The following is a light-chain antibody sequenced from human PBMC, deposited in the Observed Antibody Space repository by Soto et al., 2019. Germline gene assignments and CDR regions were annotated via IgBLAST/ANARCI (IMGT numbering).Light chain of an antibody. CDR3: SSYTSSSTRV. CDR1: SSDVGGYNY. J-gene: IGLJ3*02. Sequence: LTQPASVSGSPGQSITISCTGTSSDVGGYNYVSWYQQHPGKAPKLMIYEVSNRPSGVSNRFSGSKSGNTASLTISGLQAEDEADYYCSSYTSSSTRVFGGGTQLTVL. CDR2: EVS. V-gene: IGLV2-14*01.